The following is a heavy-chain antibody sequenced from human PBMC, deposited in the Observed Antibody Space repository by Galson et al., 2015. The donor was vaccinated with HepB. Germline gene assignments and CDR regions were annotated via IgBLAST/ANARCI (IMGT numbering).Heavy chain of an antibody. CDR3: ASGRAGPIHYGVDV. CDR1: ASNFDDCA. Sequence: SLRLSCAASASNFDDCAMHWVRQGPGKGLEWVSGISWNSGSVGYADSVKGRFTISRDNAKNSLYLQMNSLRAEDTAFYYCASGRAGPIHYGVDVWGQGTMVTVSS. D-gene: IGHD6-25*01. CDR2: ISWNSGSV. J-gene: IGHJ6*02. V-gene: IGHV3-9*01.